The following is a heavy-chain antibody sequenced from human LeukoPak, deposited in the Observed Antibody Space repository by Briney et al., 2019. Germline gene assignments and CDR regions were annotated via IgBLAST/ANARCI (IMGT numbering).Heavy chain of an antibody. CDR2: VYYGRSP. CDR1: GDSISRSTYY. V-gene: IGHV4-39*02. J-gene: IGHJ4*02. D-gene: IGHD6-25*01. CDR3: ARSSGTGTFSY. Sequence: SETLSLTCTVSGDSISRSTYYWAWIRQPPGKGLEWIGSVYYGRSPYFNPSLESRATISVDTSKNHFSLKMSSVTAADMAVYYCARSSGTGTFSYWGQGTLVTVSS.